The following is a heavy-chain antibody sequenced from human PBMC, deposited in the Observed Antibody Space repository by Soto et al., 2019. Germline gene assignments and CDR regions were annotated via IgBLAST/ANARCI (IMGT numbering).Heavy chain of an antibody. Sequence: SETLSLTCTVSGGSISSSIYYWGWIRQPPGKGLEWIGSIYYSGSTYYNPSLKSRVTISVDTSKNQFSLKLSSVTAADTAVYYCARLNVVVVAATGWFDPWGQGTLVTVSS. CDR3: ARLNVVVVAATGWFDP. CDR2: IYYSGST. V-gene: IGHV4-39*01. D-gene: IGHD2-15*01. J-gene: IGHJ5*02. CDR1: GGSISSSIYY.